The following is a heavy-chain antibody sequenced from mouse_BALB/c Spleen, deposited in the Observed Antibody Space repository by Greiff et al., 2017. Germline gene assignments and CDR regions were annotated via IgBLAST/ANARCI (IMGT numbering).Heavy chain of an antibody. CDR3: ASYGPNAWFAY. Sequence: QVQLKESGPGLVAPSQSLSITCTVSGFSLTGYGVNWVRQPPGKGLEWLGMIWGDGSTDYNSALKSRLSISKENSKSQVFLKMNSLQTDDTARYYCASYGPNAWFAYWGQGTLVTVSA. J-gene: IGHJ3*01. V-gene: IGHV2-6-7*01. D-gene: IGHD1-1*02. CDR2: IWGDGST. CDR1: GFSLTGYG.